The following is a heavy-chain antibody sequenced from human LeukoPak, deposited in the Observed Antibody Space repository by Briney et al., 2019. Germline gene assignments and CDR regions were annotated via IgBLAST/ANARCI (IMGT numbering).Heavy chain of an antibody. CDR2: IIPIFGTA. CDR3: ARHVRFITMVRGVINNNWFDP. D-gene: IGHD3-10*01. CDR1: GGTFSSYA. J-gene: IGHJ5*02. Sequence: GASVKVSCKASGGTFSSYAISWVRQAPGQGLEWMGGIIPIFGTANYAQKFQGRVTITADKSTSTAYMELSSLRSEDTAVYYCARHVRFITMVRGVINNNWFDPWGQGTLVTVSS. V-gene: IGHV1-69*06.